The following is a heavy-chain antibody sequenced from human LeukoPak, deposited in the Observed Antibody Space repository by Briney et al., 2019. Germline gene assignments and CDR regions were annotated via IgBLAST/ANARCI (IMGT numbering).Heavy chain of an antibody. CDR1: GFTFDDYA. CDR2: ISWNSGSI. V-gene: IGHV3-9*03. J-gene: IGHJ6*03. D-gene: IGHD1-7*01. Sequence: GGSLRLSCAASGFTFDDYAMHWVRQAPGKGLEWVSGISWNSGSIGYADSVKGRFTISRDNAKNSLYLQMNSLRAEDMALYYCAKASNYEYYYYYMDVWGKGTTVTVSS. CDR3: AKASNYEYYYYYMDV.